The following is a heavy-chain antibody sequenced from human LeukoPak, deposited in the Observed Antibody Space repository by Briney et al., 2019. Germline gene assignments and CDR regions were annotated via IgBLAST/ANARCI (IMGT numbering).Heavy chain of an antibody. J-gene: IGHJ4*02. Sequence: PGGSLRLSCAASGFTVSSNYMSWVRQAPGKGLEWVSVIYSGGSTYYADSVKGRFTISRDNSKNTLYLQMNSLRAEDTAVYYCARVAPSIRYSYDYWGQGTLVTVSS. CDR3: ARVAPSIRYSYDY. CDR1: GFTVSSNY. D-gene: IGHD5-18*01. V-gene: IGHV3-66*01. CDR2: IYSGGST.